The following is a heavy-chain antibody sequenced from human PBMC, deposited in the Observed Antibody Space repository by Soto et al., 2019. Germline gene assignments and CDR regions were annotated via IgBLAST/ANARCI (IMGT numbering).Heavy chain of an antibody. CDR2: INPSGGST. D-gene: IGHD5-12*01. CDR3: ARTSEAAWLRLGY. V-gene: IGHV1-46*03. J-gene: IGHJ4*02. Sequence: VKVSCKASGYTFIGYWMHWVRQAPGQGLEWMGIINPSGGSTSYAQKFQGRVTMTRDTSTSTVYMELSSLRSEDTAVYYCARTSEAAWLRLGYWGQGTLVTVSS. CDR1: GYTFIGYW.